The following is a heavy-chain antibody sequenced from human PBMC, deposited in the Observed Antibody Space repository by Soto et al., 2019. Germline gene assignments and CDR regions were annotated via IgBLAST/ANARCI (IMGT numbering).Heavy chain of an antibody. J-gene: IGHJ6*02. V-gene: IGHV4-31*02. Sequence: LSLTCGFSGGPVSGDDLYWIWIRHLPGKGLEWIANVYHTGTTYYNPSLKSRVSMSVDTSQHQFSLLLASVTAADTAVYYCARALVTDYNSRDYHYYFAMDVWGQGTSVTVSS. D-gene: IGHD3-22*01. CDR1: GGPVSGDDLY. CDR3: ARALVTDYNSRDYHYYFAMDV. CDR2: VYHTGTT.